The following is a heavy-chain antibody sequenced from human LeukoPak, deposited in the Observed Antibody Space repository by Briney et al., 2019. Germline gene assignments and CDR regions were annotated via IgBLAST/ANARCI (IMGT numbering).Heavy chain of an antibody. J-gene: IGHJ4*02. CDR2: ISGSGSTI. D-gene: IGHD5-24*01. CDR1: GFTFGDYS. Sequence: GGSLRLSCAASGFTFGDYSMTWIRQAPGKGLEWVSYISGSGSTIYYADSVKGRFTISRDNAKNSLYLQMNSLRAEDTAVYYCAREGGGYNNRGFDYWGQGTLVTVSS. V-gene: IGHV3-11*04. CDR3: AREGGGYNNRGFDY.